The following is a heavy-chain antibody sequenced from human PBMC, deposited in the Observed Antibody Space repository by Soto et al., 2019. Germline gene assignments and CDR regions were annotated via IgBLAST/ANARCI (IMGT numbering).Heavy chain of an antibody. V-gene: IGHV4-59*01. D-gene: IGHD2-15*01. Sequence: SETLSLTCTVSGGSISSYYWSWIRQPPGKGLEWIGYIYYSGSTNYNPSLKSRVTISVDTSKTQFSLKLSSVTAADTAVYYCARERLGYCSGGSCYTFDYWGQGTLVTVSS. CDR3: ARERLGYCSGGSCYTFDY. J-gene: IGHJ4*02. CDR1: GGSISSYY. CDR2: IYYSGST.